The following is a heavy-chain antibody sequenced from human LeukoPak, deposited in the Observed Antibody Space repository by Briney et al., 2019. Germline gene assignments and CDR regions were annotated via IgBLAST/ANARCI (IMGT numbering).Heavy chain of an antibody. J-gene: IGHJ5*02. D-gene: IGHD3-9*01. CDR2: ISWNSGSI. V-gene: IGHV3-9*01. Sequence: GGSLRLSCAASGFTFDDYAMHWVRQAPGKGLEWVSGISWNSGSIGYADSVKGRFTISRDNAKNSLYLQMNSLRAEDTALYYCAKGKGYFDWLHWFDPWGQGTLVTVSS. CDR3: AKGKGYFDWLHWFDP. CDR1: GFTFDDYA.